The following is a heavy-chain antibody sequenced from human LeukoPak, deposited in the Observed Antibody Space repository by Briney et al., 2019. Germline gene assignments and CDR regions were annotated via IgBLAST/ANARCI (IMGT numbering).Heavy chain of an antibody. CDR1: GGTFITYT. Sequence: SVKVSCKASGGTFITYTINWVRQAPGQGLEWMGGIIPIFGTANYAQKFQGRITITTDDSTSTAYMELSSLRSEDTAVYYCATYMLRDNWNVHTFDSWGQGTLVTVSS. CDR2: IIPIFGTA. D-gene: IGHD1-1*01. J-gene: IGHJ4*02. CDR3: ATYMLRDNWNVHTFDS. V-gene: IGHV1-69*05.